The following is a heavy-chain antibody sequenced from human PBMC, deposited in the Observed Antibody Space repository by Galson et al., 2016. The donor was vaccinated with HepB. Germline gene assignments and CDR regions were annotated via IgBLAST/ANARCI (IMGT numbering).Heavy chain of an antibody. D-gene: IGHD3-10*01. CDR3: GSGSLYGTGYGMDV. V-gene: IGHV1-69*13. CDR1: GGIFNSFA. CDR2: IIPISDTT. Sequence: SVKVSCKASGGIFNSFAITWVRQAPGQGLEWMGGIIPISDTTNYARKFQGRVTITADESTTTAYLELRSLRSDDTAVYYFGSGSLYGTGYGMDVWGQGTTVTVSS. J-gene: IGHJ6*02.